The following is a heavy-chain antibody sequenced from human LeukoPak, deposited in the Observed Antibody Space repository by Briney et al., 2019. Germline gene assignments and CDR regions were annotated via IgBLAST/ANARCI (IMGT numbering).Heavy chain of an antibody. V-gene: IGHV3-30*18. J-gene: IGHJ4*02. Sequence: GGSLRLSCAASGFTFSSYVMHWVRQAPGKGLEWVAVISYDGSNKYYADSVKGRFTISRDNSKNTLYLQMNSLRAEDTAVYYCAKDRVVVRTYYFDYWGQGTLVTVSS. D-gene: IGHD3-22*01. CDR2: ISYDGSNK. CDR1: GFTFSSYV. CDR3: AKDRVVVRTYYFDY.